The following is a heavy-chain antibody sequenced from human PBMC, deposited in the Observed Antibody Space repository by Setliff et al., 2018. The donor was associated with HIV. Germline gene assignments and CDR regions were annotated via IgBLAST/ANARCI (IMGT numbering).Heavy chain of an antibody. CDR1: GGSISSGSYY. CDR3: ARQVYHDSGYYLDH. D-gene: IGHD3-22*01. J-gene: IGHJ4*02. V-gene: IGHV4-61*02. Sequence: PSETLSLTCTVSGGSISSGSYYWSWIRQPAGKGLEWIGRIYTSGSTNYNPSLKSRVTISADTPKNQFPLKLSSVTAADTALYYCARQVYHDSGYYLDHWGQGTLVTVSS. CDR2: IYTSGST.